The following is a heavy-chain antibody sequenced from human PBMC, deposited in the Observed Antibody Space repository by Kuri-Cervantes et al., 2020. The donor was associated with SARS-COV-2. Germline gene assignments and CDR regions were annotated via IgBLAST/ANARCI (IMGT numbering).Heavy chain of an antibody. Sequence: LRLSCTVSGGSISSGGYYWSWIRQHPGKGLEWIGYIYYSGSTYYNPSLKSRVTISVDTSKNQFSLKLSSVTAADTAVYYCAREQFTDGYNYDYFDYWGQGTLVTVSS. J-gene: IGHJ4*02. CDR1: GGSISSGGYY. CDR2: IYYSGST. CDR3: AREQFTDGYNYDYFDY. D-gene: IGHD5-24*01. V-gene: IGHV4-31*02.